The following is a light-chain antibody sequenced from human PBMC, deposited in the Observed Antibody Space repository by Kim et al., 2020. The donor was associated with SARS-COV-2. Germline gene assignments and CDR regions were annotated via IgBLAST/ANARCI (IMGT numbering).Light chain of an antibody. J-gene: IGKJ5*01. CDR1: QSVSTN. V-gene: IGKV3D-15*01. CDR2: GAS. CDR3: QQYNTWLIT. Sequence: SLSPGERATLSCRASQSVSTNLAWYQQQPGQAPRLLIYGASTRATGIPARFSGSGSGTEFTLTISSLQSEDFAVYYCQQYNTWLITFGQGTRLEIK.